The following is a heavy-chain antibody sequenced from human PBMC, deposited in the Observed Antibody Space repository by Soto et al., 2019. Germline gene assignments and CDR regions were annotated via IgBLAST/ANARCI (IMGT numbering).Heavy chain of an antibody. CDR2: MYYSGST. Sequence: SETLSLTCTVSGGSISSYYWSWIRQPPGKGLEWIGYMYYSGSTNYNPSLKSRVTISVDTSKNQFSLKLSSVTAADTAVYYCARRYGLGFDFWAQGTLVTVSS. CDR1: GGSISSYY. CDR3: ARRYGLGFDF. J-gene: IGHJ4*02. D-gene: IGHD3-10*01. V-gene: IGHV4-59*08.